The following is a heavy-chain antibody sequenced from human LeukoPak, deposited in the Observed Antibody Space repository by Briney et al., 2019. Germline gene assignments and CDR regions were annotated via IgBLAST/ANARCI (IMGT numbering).Heavy chain of an antibody. CDR2: IYTSGST. Sequence: SETLSLTCAVSGYSISSGYYWGWIRQPAGKGLEWIGRIYTSGSTNYNPSLKSRVTMSVDTSKNQFSLKLSSVTAADTAVYYCARESRGGSSWYSAPLDYWGQGTLVTVSS. V-gene: IGHV4-4*07. J-gene: IGHJ4*02. CDR3: ARESRGGSSWYSAPLDY. CDR1: GYSISSGYY. D-gene: IGHD6-13*01.